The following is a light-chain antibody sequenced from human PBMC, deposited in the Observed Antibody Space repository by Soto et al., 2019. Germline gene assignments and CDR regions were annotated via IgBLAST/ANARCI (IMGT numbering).Light chain of an antibody. J-gene: IGKJ5*01. CDR1: QSVTNNY. V-gene: IGKV3-20*01. CDR2: GAS. CDR3: QQYGKSPIT. Sequence: DIVVTKYPCPLTESPGERATLSCRASQSVTNNYLAWYQQKPGQAPRLLIDGASSRATGVPDRFSGTGSGTDFTLTISRLEPEDFAVFYCQQYGKSPITFGQGTRLEIK.